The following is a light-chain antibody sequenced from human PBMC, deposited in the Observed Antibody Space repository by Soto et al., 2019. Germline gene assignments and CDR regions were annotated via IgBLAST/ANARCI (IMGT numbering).Light chain of an antibody. CDR1: QDISNY. J-gene: IGKJ1*01. Sequence: IQMTQSPSSLSASVGDRVTITCQASQDISNYLNWYQQKPGKAPKLLIYDASSLESGVPSRFSGSGSGTEFTLTISSLQPDDFATYYCQQYNSYWTFGQGTKVDIK. CDR2: DAS. CDR3: QQYNSYWT. V-gene: IGKV1-5*01.